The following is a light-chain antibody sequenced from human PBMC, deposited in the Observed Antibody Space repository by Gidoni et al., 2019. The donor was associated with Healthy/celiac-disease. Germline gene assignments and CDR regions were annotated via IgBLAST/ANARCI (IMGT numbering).Light chain of an antibody. V-gene: IGLV2-23*01. CDR1: SSDVGSYNL. J-gene: IGLJ1*01. Sequence: QSALTQPAYVSGSPGKSITISCTGTSSDVGSYNLVSWYQQHPGKAPKLMIYEGSKRPSGVSNRFSGSKSGNTASLTISGLQAEDEADYYCCSYAGSSTWVFGTGTKVTVL. CDR2: EGS. CDR3: CSYAGSSTWV.